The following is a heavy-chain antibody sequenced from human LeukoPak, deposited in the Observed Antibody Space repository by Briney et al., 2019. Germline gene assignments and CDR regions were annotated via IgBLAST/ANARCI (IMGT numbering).Heavy chain of an antibody. J-gene: IGHJ4*02. CDR1: AFTVSSYG. CDR3: AKAPHFDWLLQDY. Sequence: GGSLTLSCSASAFTVSSYGMHWVRQAPGHGLVWVVLISYDGSNKHYADSVKGRFTISRDNSKNTLYLQMNSLRAEDTAVYYCAKAPHFDWLLQDYWGQGALVTVSS. V-gene: IGHV3-30*18. CDR2: ISYDGSNK. D-gene: IGHD3-9*01.